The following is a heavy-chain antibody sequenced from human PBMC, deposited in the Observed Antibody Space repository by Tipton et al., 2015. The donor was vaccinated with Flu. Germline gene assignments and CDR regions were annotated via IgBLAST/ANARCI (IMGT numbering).Heavy chain of an antibody. V-gene: IGHV4-39*07. J-gene: IGHJ4*02. CDR1: GGSISSSSYY. CDR3: ARDNPRLTYYYGSGPPA. CDR2: IYYSGST. D-gene: IGHD3-10*01. Sequence: TLSLTCTVSGGSISSSSYYWGWIRQPPGKGLEWIGSIYYSGSTYYNPSLKSRVTISVDTSKNQFSLKLSSVTAADTAVYYCARDNPRLTYYYGSGPPAWGQGTLVTVSS.